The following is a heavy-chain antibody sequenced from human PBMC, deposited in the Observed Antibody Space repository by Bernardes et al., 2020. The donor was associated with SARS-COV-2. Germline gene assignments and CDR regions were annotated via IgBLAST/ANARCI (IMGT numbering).Heavy chain of an antibody. D-gene: IGHD6-25*01. CDR2: IRSKEYGGTI. V-gene: IGHV3-49*03. Sequence: GGSLRLSCTASGFSFGDYAVNWFRQAPGKGLEWVGFIRSKEYGGTIQYAASVKGRFTISRDEFKNIVYLQMNSLKIEDTAVYYCCRGRQRPPFYWGQGTPVTVSS. J-gene: IGHJ4*02. CDR1: GFSFGDYA. CDR3: CRGRQRPPFY.